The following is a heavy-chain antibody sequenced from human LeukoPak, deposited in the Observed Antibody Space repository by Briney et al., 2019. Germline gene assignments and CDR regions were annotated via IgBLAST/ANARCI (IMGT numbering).Heavy chain of an antibody. D-gene: IGHD6-19*01. V-gene: IGHV1-69*05. CDR2: TIPVFGTA. CDR1: GDTFSTYG. Sequence: VASVKVSCKASGDTFSTYGIYWVRQAPGQGLEWMGITIPVFGTAYYGQNFYDRVTITTDKSTSTAYMELSSLRSEDTAVYYCASSNIAVAVQTYIDYWGQGTLVTVSS. J-gene: IGHJ4*02. CDR3: ASSNIAVAVQTYIDY.